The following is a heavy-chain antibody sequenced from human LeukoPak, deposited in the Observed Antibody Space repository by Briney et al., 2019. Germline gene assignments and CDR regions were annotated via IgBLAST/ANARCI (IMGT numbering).Heavy chain of an antibody. J-gene: IGHJ4*02. CDR1: GFTFSSYG. V-gene: IGHV3-33*01. CDR2: TWSAETSK. Sequence: PGGSLRLSCAAYGFTFSSYGMHWVRQVPGKGLEWVAVTWSAETSKKYADSVKGRFAISRDNSKNTLYLEMNSLRVEDTAIYYCARDRLVRQFDYWGQGTLVTVSS. D-gene: IGHD3-9*01. CDR3: ARDRLVRQFDY.